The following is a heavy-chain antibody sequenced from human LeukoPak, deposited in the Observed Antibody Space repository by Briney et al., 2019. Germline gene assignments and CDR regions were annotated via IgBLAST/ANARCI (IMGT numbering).Heavy chain of an antibody. Sequence: SETLSLTCAVNGGSFRGYYWTWIRQPPRKGLEWIGEANHNGGTNYSPSLKSRITISVDTSKNQFSLKLNSVTAADTAVYFCARGIVLTGYASFDYWGQGTPVTVSS. D-gene: IGHD2-8*02. CDR2: ANHNGGT. CDR3: ARGIVLTGYASFDY. CDR1: GGSFRGYY. J-gene: IGHJ4*02. V-gene: IGHV4-34*01.